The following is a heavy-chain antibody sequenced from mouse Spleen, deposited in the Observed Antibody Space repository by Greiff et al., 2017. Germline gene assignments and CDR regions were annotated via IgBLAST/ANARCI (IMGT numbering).Heavy chain of an antibody. CDR2: IDPANGNT. J-gene: IGHJ4*01. D-gene: IGHD2-12*01. V-gene: IGHV14-1*02. CDR1: GFNIKDYY. CDR3: AMEIRRRYYSMDY. Sequence: EVQLQQSGAELVRPGALVKLSCKASGFNIKDYYMHWVKQRPEQGLEWIGWIDPANGNTKYDPKFQGKATITADTSSNTAYLQLSSLTSEDTAVYYCAMEIRRRYYSMDYWGQGTSGTVSS.